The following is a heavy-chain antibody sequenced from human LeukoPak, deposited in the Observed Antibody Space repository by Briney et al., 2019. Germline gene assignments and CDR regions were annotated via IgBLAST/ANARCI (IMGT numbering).Heavy chain of an antibody. CDR3: VGTMVRGVIGLSTFDP. CDR2: IYTSGST. D-gene: IGHD3-10*01. Sequence: SETLSLTCTVSGGSISSYYWSWIRQRAGKGLEWIGRIYTSGSTNYNPSLKSRVTMSVDTSKNQFSLKLSSVTAADTAVYYCVGTMVRGVIGLSTFDPWGQGTLVTVSS. J-gene: IGHJ5*02. V-gene: IGHV4-4*07. CDR1: GGSISSYY.